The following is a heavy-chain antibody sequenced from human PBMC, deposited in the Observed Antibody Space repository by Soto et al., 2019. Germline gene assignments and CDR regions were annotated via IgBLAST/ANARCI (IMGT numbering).Heavy chain of an antibody. D-gene: IGHD2-15*01. CDR2: IIPIFGTA. CDR1: GGTFSSYA. CDR3: AGDRCSGGSCYPGWFDP. J-gene: IGHJ5*02. V-gene: IGHV1-69*01. Sequence: QVQLVQSGAEVKKPGSSVKVSCKASGGTFSSYAISWVRQAPGQGLEWMGGIIPIFGTANYAQKFQGRVTITADESTSIAYMELSSLRSEDTAVYYCAGDRCSGGSCYPGWFDPWGQGTLVTVSS.